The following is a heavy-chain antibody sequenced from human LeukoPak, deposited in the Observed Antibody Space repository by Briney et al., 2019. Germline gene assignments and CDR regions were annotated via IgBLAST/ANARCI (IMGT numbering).Heavy chain of an antibody. CDR1: GFTFSSYA. CDR2: TSGSGTGT. CDR3: TKGSRSSGGHYFDY. D-gene: IGHD6-13*01. V-gene: IGHV3-23*01. J-gene: IGHJ4*02. Sequence: PGGSLRLSCAASGFTFSSYAMSWVRQAPGKGLEWVSGTSGSGTGTYYADSVKGRFTISRDNSKNTLYLQMSSLRAEDTATFYCTKGSRSSGGHYFDYWGQGTLVTVSS.